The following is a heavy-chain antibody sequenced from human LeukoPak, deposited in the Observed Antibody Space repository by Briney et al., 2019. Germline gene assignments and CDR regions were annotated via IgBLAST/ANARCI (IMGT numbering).Heavy chain of an antibody. D-gene: IGHD3-16*01. V-gene: IGHV3-48*02. CDR3: ARDYVWGSYIQQ. Sequence: PGRSRRLSCAASGFSFSNSSMNWVRHAPGKGLQWVSYISYRSSVKYYADAVKGRFTISRENAKNSLYLQMNSLRDEDTAVYYCARDYVWGSYIQQWGQGTLVTVSS. CDR1: GFSFSNSS. CDR2: ISYRSSVK. J-gene: IGHJ1*01.